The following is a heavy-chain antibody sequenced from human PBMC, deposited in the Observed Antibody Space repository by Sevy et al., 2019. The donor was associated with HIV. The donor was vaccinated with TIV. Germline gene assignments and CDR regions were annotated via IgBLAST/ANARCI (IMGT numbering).Heavy chain of an antibody. Sequence: GGSLRLSCVASEFRLSNYAMNWVRQAPGKGLEWVSGIRGSGGSSYYADSVKGRFTISRDNSKNTLYLQMNSLRAEDTAMYYCAKDLYYDNSLFDYWGQRILVTVSS. CDR2: IRGSGGSS. CDR1: EFRLSNYA. D-gene: IGHD3-22*01. J-gene: IGHJ4*02. CDR3: AKDLYYDNSLFDY. V-gene: IGHV3-23*01.